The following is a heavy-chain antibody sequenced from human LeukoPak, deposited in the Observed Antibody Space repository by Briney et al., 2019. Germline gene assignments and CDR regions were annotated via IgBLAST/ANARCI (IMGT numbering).Heavy chain of an antibody. V-gene: IGHV4-61*01. D-gene: IGHD2-15*01. CDR3: ARAGVVVAATDY. J-gene: IGHJ4*02. Sequence: SETLSLTCTVSGGSVSSGSYYWSWIRQPPGKGLEWIGYIYYSGSTNYNPSLKSRVTISVDTSKNQFSLKLSSVTAADTAVYYCARAGVVVAATDYWGQGTLVTVS. CDR1: GGSVSSGSYY. CDR2: IYYSGST.